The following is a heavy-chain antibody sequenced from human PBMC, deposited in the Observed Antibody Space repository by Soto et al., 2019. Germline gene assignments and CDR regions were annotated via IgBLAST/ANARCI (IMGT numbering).Heavy chain of an antibody. CDR2: IYYSGST. V-gene: IGHV4-61*01. CDR1: GGSVSSGSYY. Sequence: QVQLQESGPGLVKPSETLSLTCTVSGGSVSSGSYYWSWIRQPPGKGLEWIGYIYYSGSTNYNPSLTSRVTISVDTSKNQFSLKLSSVTAADTAVYYCARDQFGTRGLDYWGQGTLVTVSS. J-gene: IGHJ4*02. CDR3: ARDQFGTRGLDY. D-gene: IGHD3-10*01.